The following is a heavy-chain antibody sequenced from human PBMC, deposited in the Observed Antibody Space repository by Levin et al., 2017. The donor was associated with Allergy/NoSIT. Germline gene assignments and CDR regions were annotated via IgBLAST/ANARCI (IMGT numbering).Heavy chain of an antibody. Sequence: PGGSLRLSCAASGFTFRSYSMNWVRQAPGKGLEWVSSISSSSSYIYYADSVKGRFTISRDNAKNSLYLQMNSLRAEDTAVYYCARGLSGSYGLFDYWGQGTRVTVPS. CDR2: ISSSSSYI. CDR1: GFTFRSYS. J-gene: IGHJ4*02. D-gene: IGHD1-26*01. V-gene: IGHV3-21*01. CDR3: ARGLSGSYGLFDY.